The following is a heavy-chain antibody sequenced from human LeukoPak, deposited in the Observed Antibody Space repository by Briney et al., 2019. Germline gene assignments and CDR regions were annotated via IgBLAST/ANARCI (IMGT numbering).Heavy chain of an antibody. CDR1: GGSISSSSYS. CDR3: ARGPTYYYYYGMDV. J-gene: IGHJ6*02. CDR2: IYYSGST. Sequence: SETLSLTCTVSGGSISSSSYSWGWIRQPPGKGLEWIGSIYYSGSTYYNPSLKSRVTMSVDTSKNQFSLKLSSVTAADTAVYYCARGPTYYYYYGMDVWGQGTTVTVSS. V-gene: IGHV4-39*07.